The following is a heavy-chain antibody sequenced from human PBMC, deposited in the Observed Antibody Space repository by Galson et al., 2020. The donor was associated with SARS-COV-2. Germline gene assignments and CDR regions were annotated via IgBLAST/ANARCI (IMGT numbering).Heavy chain of an antibody. CDR1: GGSISSSNW. Sequence: ASETLSLTCAVSGGSISSSNWWSWVRQPPGKGLEWIGEIYHSGSTNYNPSLKSRVTISVDKSKNQFSLKLSSVTAADTAVYYCARDSSRSGGFDYWGQGTLVTVSS. CDR3: ARDSSRSGGFDY. D-gene: IGHD3-16*01. CDR2: IYHSGST. J-gene: IGHJ4*02. V-gene: IGHV4-4*02.